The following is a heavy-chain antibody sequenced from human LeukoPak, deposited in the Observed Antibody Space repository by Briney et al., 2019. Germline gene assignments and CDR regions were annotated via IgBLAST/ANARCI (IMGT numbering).Heavy chain of an antibody. Sequence: VGALRVSCAPSGFTFSSYAMHWVRQAPGKGLEWVAVISYDGSNKYYADAVKGRCTISRDNSKNTLYLQMNSLRADDTAVYYCARDGIASALSYFDYWGQGTLVTVSS. CDR2: ISYDGSNK. D-gene: IGHD6-13*01. CDR3: ARDGIASALSYFDY. V-gene: IGHV3-30-3*01. J-gene: IGHJ4*02. CDR1: GFTFSSYA.